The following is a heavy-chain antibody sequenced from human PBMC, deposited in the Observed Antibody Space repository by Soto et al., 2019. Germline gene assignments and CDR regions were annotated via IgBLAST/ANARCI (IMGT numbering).Heavy chain of an antibody. CDR3: ARRQTTVTTWGDYYYYGMDV. D-gene: IGHD4-17*01. CDR2: IYYSGST. V-gene: IGHV4-39*01. Sequence: SETLSLTCTVSGGSISSSSYYWGWIRQPPGKGLEWIGSIYYSGSTYYNPSLKSRVTISVDTSKNQFSLKLSSVTAADTAVYYCARRQTTVTTWGDYYYYGMDVWGQGTTVTVSS. CDR1: GGSISSSSYY. J-gene: IGHJ6*02.